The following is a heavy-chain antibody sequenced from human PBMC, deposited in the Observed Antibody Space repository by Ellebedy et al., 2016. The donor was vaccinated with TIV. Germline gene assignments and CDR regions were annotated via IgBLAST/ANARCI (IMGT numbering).Heavy chain of an antibody. V-gene: IGHV3-66*01. CDR3: VRDFGGPHDY. Sequence: GGSLRLSCAASGFIISSNYMSWVRQAPGKGLECVAVLYGSGTTYHAVSVRGRFTISRDNSKNTLYLQMNSLRPEDTAVYYCVRDFGGPHDYWGQGTLVTVSS. CDR1: GFIISSNY. D-gene: IGHD3-10*01. CDR2: LYGSGTT. J-gene: IGHJ4*02.